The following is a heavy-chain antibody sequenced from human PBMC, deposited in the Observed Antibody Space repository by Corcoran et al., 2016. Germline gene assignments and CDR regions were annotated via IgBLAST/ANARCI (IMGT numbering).Heavy chain of an antibody. D-gene: IGHD5-18*01. Sequence: QVQLVQSGAEVKKPGASVKVSCKASGYTFTSYYMHWVRQAPGQGLEWMGIINPSGGSTSYAQKFQGRVTMTRDTSTSTVYMELRSLRSEDTAVYYCARGGVGSYGLYYFDYWGQGTLVTVSS. CDR2: INPSGGST. J-gene: IGHJ4*02. V-gene: IGHV1-46*01. CDR3: ARGGVGSYGLYYFDY. CDR1: GYTFTSYY.